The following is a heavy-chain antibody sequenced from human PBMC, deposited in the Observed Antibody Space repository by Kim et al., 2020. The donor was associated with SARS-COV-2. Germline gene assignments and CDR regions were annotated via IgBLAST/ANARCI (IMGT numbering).Heavy chain of an antibody. CDR1: SGSISSDAHN. D-gene: IGHD5-12*01. CDR3: VRLAVVGWATNEY. V-gene: IGHV4-39*01. CDR2: IHYSGTT. J-gene: IGHJ4*02. Sequence: SETLSLTCTVSSGSISSDAHNWAWIRQPPGKGLEWIGSIHYSGTTSYNPSLERRVTTSIDTSKNQFSLQLTSVTAADTAVYYCVRLAVVGWATNEYWGQGSLVAVSS.